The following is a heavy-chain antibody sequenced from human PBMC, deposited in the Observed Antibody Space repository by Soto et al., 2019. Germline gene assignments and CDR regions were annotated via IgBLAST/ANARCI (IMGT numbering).Heavy chain of an antibody. Sequence: QVQLVESGGGVVQPGRSLRLSCVGSGFPFWHYGMHWVRQAPGKGLEWVAVIWSDGNKESYADSVKGRFAISRDNSKDTLYLEMTSLRVEDSVLYFCARDRNGGWFHMDVWGQWTTVSVSS. CDR1: GFPFWHYG. J-gene: IGHJ6*02. V-gene: IGHV3-33*01. CDR2: IWSDGNKE. D-gene: IGHD6-19*01. CDR3: ARDRNGGWFHMDV.